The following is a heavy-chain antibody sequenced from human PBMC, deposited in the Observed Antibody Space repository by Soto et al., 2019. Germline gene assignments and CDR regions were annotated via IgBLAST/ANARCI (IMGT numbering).Heavy chain of an antibody. V-gene: IGHV1-69*12. J-gene: IGHJ6*02. CDR1: GGTFSTYA. D-gene: IGHD3-22*01. Sequence: QVQLVQSGAEVKKPGSSVKVSCKASGGTFSTYAISWVRQAPGQGLEWMGGIIPKFGTANYAQKFQGRVTITADESTSTAYMELNSLRSEDTAVYYCARTYYYDSGCVIYYYYGMDVWGQGTTVTVSS. CDR3: ARTYYYDSGCVIYYYYGMDV. CDR2: IIPKFGTA.